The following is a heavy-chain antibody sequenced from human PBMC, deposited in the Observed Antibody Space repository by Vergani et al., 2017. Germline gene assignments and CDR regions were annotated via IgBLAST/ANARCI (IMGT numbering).Heavy chain of an antibody. D-gene: IGHD6-19*01. CDR3: AKVGRSEVAGTFGAFDI. CDR1: GFTFIMHA. J-gene: IGHJ3*02. Sequence: EVLLLESGGDSVQPGGSLRLSCAASGFTFIMHALSWVRQAPGKGLEWVSTLSASDRRTHYADFVKGRFTISRDISKNTLFLHMNSLRPEDTAVYYCAKVGRSEVAGTFGAFDIWGQGTMVTVSS. CDR2: LSASDRRT. V-gene: IGHV3-23*01.